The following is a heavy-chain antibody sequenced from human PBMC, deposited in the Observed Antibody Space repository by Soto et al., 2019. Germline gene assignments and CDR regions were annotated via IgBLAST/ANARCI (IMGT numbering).Heavy chain of an antibody. D-gene: IGHD5-12*01. CDR1: GFTFSSYA. CDR3: AKGRLYSGYRGPFDY. CDR2: ISGSGGST. Sequence: EVQLLESGGGLVQPGGSLRLSCAASGFTFSSYAMSWVRQAPGKVLEWVSAISGSGGSTYYADSVKGRFTISRDNSKNTLYLQMNSLRAEDTAVYYCAKGRLYSGYRGPFDYWGQGTLVTVSS. J-gene: IGHJ4*02. V-gene: IGHV3-23*01.